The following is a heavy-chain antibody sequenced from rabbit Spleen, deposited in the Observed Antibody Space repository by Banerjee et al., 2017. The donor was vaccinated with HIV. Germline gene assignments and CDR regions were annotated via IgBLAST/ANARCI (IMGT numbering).Heavy chain of an antibody. CDR2: IYNGDGST. D-gene: IGHD2-1*01. J-gene: IGHJ4*01. Sequence: QEQLEESGGGLVKPGGTLTLTCTASGFTISSSYYMYWVRQAPGKGLELIGCIYNGDGSTYYASWVNGRFTISSHNAQNTLFLQLSSLTVADTATYFCARGSAAMTMVIIGFYLNLWGPGTLVTVS. CDR1: GFTISSSYY. V-gene: IGHV1S43*01. CDR3: ARGSAAMTMVIIGFYLNL.